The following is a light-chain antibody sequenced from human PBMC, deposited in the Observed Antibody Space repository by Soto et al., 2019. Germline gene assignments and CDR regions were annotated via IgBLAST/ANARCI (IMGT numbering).Light chain of an antibody. V-gene: IGLV2-14*01. CDR2: EVI. CDR3: SSSTSSNTFV. CDR1: NSDVNY. Sequence: QSALAQPASVSGAPGQSITISCTGTNSDVNYVSWHQQHPGKAPKLMIYEVINRSSGVSTRFSGSKSGNTASLTISGLQAEDEADYYCSSSTSSNTFVFRTGTEVTVL. J-gene: IGLJ1*01.